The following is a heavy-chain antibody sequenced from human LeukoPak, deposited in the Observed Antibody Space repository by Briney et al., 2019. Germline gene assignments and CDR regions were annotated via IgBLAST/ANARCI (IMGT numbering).Heavy chain of an antibody. V-gene: IGHV3-23*01. J-gene: IGHJ4*02. CDR2: ISSSGGSP. CDR1: GFTFSTYA. Sequence: GGSLRLSCVASGFTFSTYALSWVSQAPGKGLEWVSAISSSGGSPYYADSVNGRFTISRDNSKNTLYLQMNSLRAEDTALYYCAKDQALSLSSSRALDYWGQGTLVTVSS. D-gene: IGHD2-2*01. CDR3: AKDQALSLSSSRALDY.